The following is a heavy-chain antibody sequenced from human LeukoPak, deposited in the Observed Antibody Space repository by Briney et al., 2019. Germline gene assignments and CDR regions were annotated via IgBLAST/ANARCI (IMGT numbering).Heavy chain of an antibody. CDR2: ISGSGGTT. CDR1: VFTFSSYA. J-gene: IGHJ4*02. D-gene: IGHD6-19*01. Sequence: TGGSLRLPCAASVFTFSSYAMSWVRQAPGKGLEWVSGISGSGGTTYYADSVKGRFTISRDNSKNTVYLQINSMTAEDTAVYYCEKDIEVAGTKFDYWGQGTLVTVSS. CDR3: EKDIEVAGTKFDY. V-gene: IGHV3-23*01.